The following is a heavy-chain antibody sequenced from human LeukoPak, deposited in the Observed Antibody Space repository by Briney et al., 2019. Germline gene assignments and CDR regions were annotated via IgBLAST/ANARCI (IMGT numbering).Heavy chain of an antibody. CDR3: VRDHHRRHYDSQARDTSDI. J-gene: IGHJ3*02. CDR1: GFTFDDYG. Sequence: GGPLRLSCAASGFTFDDYGMSWVRQAPGKGLEWVSGINWNGGSTGYADSVKGRFTISRDNAKNSLYLQMNSLRAEDTAVYYCVRDHHRRHYDSQARDTSDIWGQGTMVTVSS. V-gene: IGHV3-20*04. CDR2: INWNGGST. D-gene: IGHD3-22*01.